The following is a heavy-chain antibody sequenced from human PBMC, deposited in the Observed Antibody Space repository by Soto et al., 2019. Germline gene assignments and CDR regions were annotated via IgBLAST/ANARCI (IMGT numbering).Heavy chain of an antibody. Sequence: SETLSLTCAVYGGSFSGSYWSWIRQHPGKGLEWIGEINHSGSTNYNPSLKSRVTISVDTSKNQFSLKLSSVTAADTAVYYCARGPRRWFGELPYWFDPWGQGTLVTVSS. V-gene: IGHV4-34*01. CDR1: GGSFSGSY. CDR3: ARGPRRWFGELPYWFDP. D-gene: IGHD3-10*01. CDR2: INHSGST. J-gene: IGHJ5*02.